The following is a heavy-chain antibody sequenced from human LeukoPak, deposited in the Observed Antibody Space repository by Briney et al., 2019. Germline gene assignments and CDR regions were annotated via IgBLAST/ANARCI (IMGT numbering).Heavy chain of an antibody. CDR2: ISGSGNTI. J-gene: IGHJ4*02. Sequence: PGGSLRLSCAASGFTFSSYAMTWVRQAPGKGLEWVSQISGSGNTIYYADSVKGRFTISRDNSKNTLYLLMNSLRAEDMALYYCARGYYGSGNYPLIDYWGQGTLITVSP. CDR1: GFTFSSYA. D-gene: IGHD3-10*01. V-gene: IGHV3-23*01. CDR3: ARGYYGSGNYPLIDY.